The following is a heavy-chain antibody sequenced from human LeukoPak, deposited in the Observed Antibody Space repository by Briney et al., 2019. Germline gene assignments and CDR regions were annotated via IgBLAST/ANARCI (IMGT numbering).Heavy chain of an antibody. CDR2: ISISGSKT. Sequence: GGSLILSCAASEFDFSSHAMTWVRQAPGKGLEWVSAISISGSKTYYADSVKGRFTISRDNSKNTLYLQMNSLRAEDTAVYYCARDPGKTAWIQLWLAGDDAFDIWGQGTMVTVSS. V-gene: IGHV3-23*01. CDR3: ARDPGKTAWIQLWLAGDDAFDI. J-gene: IGHJ3*02. CDR1: EFDFSSHA. D-gene: IGHD5-18*01.